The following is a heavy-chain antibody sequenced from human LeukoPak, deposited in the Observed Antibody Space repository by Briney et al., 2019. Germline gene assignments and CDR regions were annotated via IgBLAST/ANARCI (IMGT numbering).Heavy chain of an antibody. V-gene: IGHV3-11*04. D-gene: IGHD6-13*01. Sequence: PRGFLRLSCAASGFTFSDYYMSWIRQAPGKGLEWVSYISSSGSTIYYADSVKGRFTISRDNARNSLYLQMSSLRAEDTAVYYCARDGSSSWYSMDVWGQGTTVTVSS. CDR1: GFTFSDYY. CDR2: ISSSGSTI. CDR3: ARDGSSSWYSMDV. J-gene: IGHJ6*02.